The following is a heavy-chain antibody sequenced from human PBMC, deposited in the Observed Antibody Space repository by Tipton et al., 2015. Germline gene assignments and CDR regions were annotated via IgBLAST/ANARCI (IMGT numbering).Heavy chain of an antibody. V-gene: IGHV4-4*07. Sequence: TLSLTCTVSGDSIDNHYWNWIRQSAGKGLEWIGRIYPSGITKYNPSLKSRVTLLVDRSKNQFSLNLKSVTAADTAIYYCARGRGHIAVVSHFDCWGQGTLVTVSS. D-gene: IGHD2-21*01. J-gene: IGHJ4*02. CDR2: IYPSGIT. CDR3: ARGRGHIAVVSHFDC. CDR1: GDSIDNHY.